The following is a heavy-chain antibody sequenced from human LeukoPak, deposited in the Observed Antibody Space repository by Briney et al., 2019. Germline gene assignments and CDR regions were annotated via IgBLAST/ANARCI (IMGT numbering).Heavy chain of an antibody. D-gene: IGHD3-22*01. CDR3: ARIVVADFDY. CDR2: IYSSGST. J-gene: IGHJ4*02. CDR1: GGSISSSSYY. V-gene: IGHV4-39*01. Sequence: SEALSLTCTVSGGSISSSSYYWGWIRQPPGKGLEWIGGIYSSGSTYYNPSLKSRVTISVDTSKNQFSLKLSSVTAADTAVYYCARIVVADFDYWGQGTLVTVSS.